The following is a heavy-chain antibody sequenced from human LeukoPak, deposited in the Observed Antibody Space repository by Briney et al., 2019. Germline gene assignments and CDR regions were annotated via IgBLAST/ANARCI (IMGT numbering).Heavy chain of an antibody. D-gene: IGHD6-13*01. CDR2: ISAYNGNT. CDR1: GYTFTSYG. Sequence: ASVNVSCKASGYTFTSYGISWVQQAPGQGLEWMGWISAYNGNTNYAQKLQGRVTMTTDTSTSTAYMELRSLRSDDTAVYYCARERYSSSWYRLDYYYYYGMDVWGQGTTVTVSS. J-gene: IGHJ6*02. CDR3: ARERYSSSWYRLDYYYYYGMDV. V-gene: IGHV1-18*01.